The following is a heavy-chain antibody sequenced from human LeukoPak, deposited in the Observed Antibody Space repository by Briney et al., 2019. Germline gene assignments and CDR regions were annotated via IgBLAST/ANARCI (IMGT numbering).Heavy chain of an antibody. Sequence: GGSLRLSCAASGFTFSSYGMHWVRQAPGKGLEWVAVISYDGSNKYYADSVKGRFTISRDNSKNTLYLQMNSLRAEDTAVYYCAKGAYSSYPYGMDVWGQGTTVTVSS. CDR3: AKGAYSSYPYGMDV. CDR1: GFTFSSYG. V-gene: IGHV3-30*18. CDR2: ISYDGSNK. D-gene: IGHD5-12*01. J-gene: IGHJ6*02.